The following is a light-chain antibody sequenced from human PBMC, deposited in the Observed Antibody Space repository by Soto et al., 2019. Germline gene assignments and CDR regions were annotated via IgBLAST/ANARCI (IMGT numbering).Light chain of an antibody. Sequence: EIVLTQSPATLSLSPGERATLSCRASQSVGSYLGWYQQRPGQAPRLLIYDVSNRATGIPARFSGSGSGTDFTLTISRLEPEDFAVYYCQQSAGSPPTFGQGTKVDIK. V-gene: IGKV3-11*01. CDR1: QSVGSY. J-gene: IGKJ1*01. CDR3: QQSAGSPPT. CDR2: DVS.